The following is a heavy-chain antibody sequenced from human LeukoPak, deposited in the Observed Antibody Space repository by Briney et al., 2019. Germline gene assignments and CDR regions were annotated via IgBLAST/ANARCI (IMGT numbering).Heavy chain of an antibody. J-gene: IGHJ4*02. CDR3: AGYYYDSSGYHPTSY. V-gene: IGHV4-59*01. D-gene: IGHD3-22*01. CDR2: IYYSGST. CDR1: GGSISSYY. Sequence: SETLSLTCTVSGGSISSYYWSWIRQPPGKGLEWIGYIYYSGSTNYNPSLKSRVTISVDTSKNQFSLKLSSVTAAVTAVYYCAGYYYDSSGYHPTSYWGQGTLVTVSS.